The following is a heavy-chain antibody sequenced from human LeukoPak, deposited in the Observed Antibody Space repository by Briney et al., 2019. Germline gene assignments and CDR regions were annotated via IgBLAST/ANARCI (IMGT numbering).Heavy chain of an antibody. D-gene: IGHD5-18*01. CDR1: GYTFTSYG. CDR2: ISAYNGNT. CDR3: ARVDTVNYYYYMDV. J-gene: IGHJ6*03. V-gene: IGHV1-18*01. Sequence: GASVKVSCKASGYTFTSYGISWVRQAPGQGLEWMGWISAYNGNTNYAQKLQGRVTMTTDTSTSTAYMELRSLISDDTAVYYCARVDTVNYYYYMDVWGKGTPVTVSS.